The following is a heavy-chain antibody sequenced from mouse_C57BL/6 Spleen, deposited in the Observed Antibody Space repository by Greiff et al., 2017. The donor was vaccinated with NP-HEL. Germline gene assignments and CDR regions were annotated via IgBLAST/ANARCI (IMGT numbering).Heavy chain of an antibody. J-gene: IGHJ4*01. Sequence: VQLKESGPVLVKPGASVKMSCKASGYTFTDYYMNWVKQSHGKSLEWIGVINPYNGGTSYNQKFKGKATLTVDKSSSTAYMELNSLTSEDSAVYYCAKDYGSSYDAMDYWGQGTSVTVSS. D-gene: IGHD1-1*01. V-gene: IGHV1-19*01. CDR3: AKDYGSSYDAMDY. CDR2: INPYNGGT. CDR1: GYTFTDYY.